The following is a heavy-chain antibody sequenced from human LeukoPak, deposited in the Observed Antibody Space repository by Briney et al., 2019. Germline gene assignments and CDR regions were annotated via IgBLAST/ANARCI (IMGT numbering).Heavy chain of an antibody. CDR2: INWNGGST. D-gene: IGHD1-26*01. J-gene: IGHJ3*02. CDR3: AGLGVGATRDAFDI. Sequence: GGSLRLSCAASGFTFSRYWMSWVRQAPGKGLEWVSGINWNGGSTGYADSVKGRFTISRDNAKNSLYLQMNSLRAEDTALYYCAGLGVGATRDAFDIWGQGTMVTVSS. V-gene: IGHV3-20*04. CDR1: GFTFSRYW.